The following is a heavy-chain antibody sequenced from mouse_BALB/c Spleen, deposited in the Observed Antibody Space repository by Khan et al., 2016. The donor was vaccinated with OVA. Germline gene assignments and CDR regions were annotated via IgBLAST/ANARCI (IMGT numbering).Heavy chain of an antibody. Sequence: EVQLQESGPGLVKPSQSLSLTCTVTGYSITSDYAWNWIRQFPGNKLEWMGYISYSGSTSYNPSLKSRISITRDTSKNQFFLQLNSVTTEDTATYYCARDYGSSYYYFDYRGQGTTLTVSS. CDR2: ISYSGST. CDR1: GYSITSDYA. J-gene: IGHJ2*01. D-gene: IGHD1-1*01. CDR3: ARDYGSSYYYFDY. V-gene: IGHV3-2*02.